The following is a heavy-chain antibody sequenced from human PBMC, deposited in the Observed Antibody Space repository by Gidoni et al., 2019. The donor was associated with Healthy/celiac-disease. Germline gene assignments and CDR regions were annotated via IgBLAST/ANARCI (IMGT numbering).Heavy chain of an antibody. CDR3: ARDYVRTV. CDR1: GFPFSSYW. J-gene: IGHJ6*02. D-gene: IGHD3-10*02. V-gene: IGHV3-7*01. CDR2: IKQDGSEK. Sequence: EVQLVESGGGLVQPGGSLRLSCAASGFPFSSYWMSWVRQAPGKGLGWVANIKQDGSEKYYVDSVKGRFTISRDNAKNSLYLQMNSLRAEDTAVYYCARDYVRTVWGQGTTVTVSS.